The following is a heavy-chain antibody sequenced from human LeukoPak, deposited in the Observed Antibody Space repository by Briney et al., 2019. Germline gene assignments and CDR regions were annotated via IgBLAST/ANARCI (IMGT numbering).Heavy chain of an antibody. CDR3: ARDGYYYDSSGYYYYYYGMDV. Sequence: GGSLRLSCAAPGFTFSSYSMNWVRQAPGKGLEWVSYISSSSSTIYYADSVKGRFTISRDNAKNSLYLQMNSLRDEDTAVYYCARDGYYYDSSGYYYYYYGMDVWGQGTTVTVSS. D-gene: IGHD3-22*01. J-gene: IGHJ6*02. CDR2: ISSSSSTI. CDR1: GFTFSSYS. V-gene: IGHV3-48*02.